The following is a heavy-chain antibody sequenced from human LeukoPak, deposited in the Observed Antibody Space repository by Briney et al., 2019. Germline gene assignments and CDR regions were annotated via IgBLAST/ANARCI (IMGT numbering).Heavy chain of an antibody. CDR3: ARVTEMATFTRYYFDL. V-gene: IGHV3-21*01. J-gene: IGHJ4*02. CDR1: GFTFSSYS. CDR2: ISSSSIYM. D-gene: IGHD5-24*01. Sequence: GGSLRLSCAASGFTFSSYSINWVRQAPGKGLDLVSSISSSSIYMQYEDSVKGRFTISRDNAKNSLYLQMISLRAEDTAVYYCARVTEMATFTRYYFDLWGQGTLVTVSS.